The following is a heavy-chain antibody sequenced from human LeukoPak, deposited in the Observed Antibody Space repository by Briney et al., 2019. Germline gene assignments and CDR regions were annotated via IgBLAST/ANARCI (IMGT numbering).Heavy chain of an antibody. Sequence: PPETLSLTCTVSGGSISSYYWSWIRQPPGKGLEWIGYIYYSGSTNYNPSLKSRVTISVDTSKNQFSLKVSSVIAADTAVYYCARVGPYYDILTGYSYYFDYWGQGTLVTVSS. CDR3: ARVGPYYDILTGYSYYFDY. J-gene: IGHJ4*02. V-gene: IGHV4-59*01. CDR2: IYYSGST. D-gene: IGHD3-9*01. CDR1: GGSISSYY.